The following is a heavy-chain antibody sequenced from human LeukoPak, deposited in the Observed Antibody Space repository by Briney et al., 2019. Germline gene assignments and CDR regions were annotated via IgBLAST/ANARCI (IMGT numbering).Heavy chain of an antibody. CDR2: IYSSGNT. CDR1: GGSITSYY. Sequence: SETLSLTCSLSGGSITSYYWSWSRQLPEKRLEGLARIYSSGNTAYNPSLKGLVTISLGTSNNQFPLRLTSVPPSDPAFYYCAGTGEYFGSGPSWAFDLWAQGTMVTVFS. V-gene: IGHV4-59*03. J-gene: IGHJ3*01. CDR3: AGTGEYFGSGPSWAFDL. D-gene: IGHD3-10*01.